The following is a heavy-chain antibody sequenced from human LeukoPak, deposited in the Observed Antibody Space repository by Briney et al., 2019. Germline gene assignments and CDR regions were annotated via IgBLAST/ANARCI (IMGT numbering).Heavy chain of an antibody. Sequence: PGGSLRLSCAASGFTFSSYEMNWVRQAPGKGLEWVSYISSSGSTIYYADSVKGRFTIPRDNAKNSLYLQMNSLRAEDTAVYYCASAARDFDYWGQGTLVTVSS. CDR3: ASAARDFDY. CDR1: GFTFSSYE. D-gene: IGHD6-6*01. V-gene: IGHV3-48*03. CDR2: ISSSGSTI. J-gene: IGHJ4*02.